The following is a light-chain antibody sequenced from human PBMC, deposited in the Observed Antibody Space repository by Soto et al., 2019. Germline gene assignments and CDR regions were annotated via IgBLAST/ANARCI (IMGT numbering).Light chain of an antibody. CDR3: SSYTDSSTL. CDR1: SSDVGSYNY. Sequence: QSALTQPASVSGSPGQSITISCTGTSSDVGSYNYVSWYQQHPGKAPKLMIYGVSDRPSGISSRFSGSKSGNTASLTISGLQTEDEADYYCSSYTDSSTLFGTGTNLTVL. J-gene: IGLJ1*01. CDR2: GVS. V-gene: IGLV2-14*01.